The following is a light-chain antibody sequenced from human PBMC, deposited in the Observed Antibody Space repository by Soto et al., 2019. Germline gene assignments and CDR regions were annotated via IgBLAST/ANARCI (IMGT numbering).Light chain of an antibody. J-gene: IGLJ2*01. CDR2: SDT. CDR1: DIGSKG. CDR3: QVWDSGSAHVV. V-gene: IGLV3-21*01. Sequence: SYELTQPPSVSVAPGKTASISCGGNDIGSKGVHWYQQKPGQAPVLVIYSDTDLPPVITVRFSGSNSANLATLTISRVEAGDEADYYCQVWDSGSAHVVFGGGTKVTVL.